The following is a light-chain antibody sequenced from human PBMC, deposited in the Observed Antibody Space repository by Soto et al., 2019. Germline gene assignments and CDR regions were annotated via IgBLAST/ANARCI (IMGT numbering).Light chain of an antibody. J-gene: IGKJ5*01. CDR2: DVS. V-gene: IGKV1-5*01. CDR3: QQYGTTPPIT. CDR1: QSISGW. Sequence: DIQMTQSPSTLSASVGDRVTITCRASQSISGWLACYQQKPGKAPKLLIYDVSSLESGVPSRFSGSGSGTEFSLTISRLEPEDFAVYYCQQYGTTPPITFGQGTRLEIK.